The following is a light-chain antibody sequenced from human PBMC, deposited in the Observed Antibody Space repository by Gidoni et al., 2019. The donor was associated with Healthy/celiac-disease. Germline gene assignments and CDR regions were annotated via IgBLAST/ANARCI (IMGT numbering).Light chain of an antibody. V-gene: IGKV3-15*01. CDR2: GAS. J-gene: IGKJ3*01. CDR1: QSVSSN. Sequence: EIVMTQSPATLSVSPGERATLPCRASQSVSSNLAWYQQKPGQAPRLLIYGASTRATGIPARFSGSGSGTEFTLTISSLQSEDFAGYYCQQYNNWPPGLFTFGPGTKVDIK. CDR3: QQYNNWPPGLFT.